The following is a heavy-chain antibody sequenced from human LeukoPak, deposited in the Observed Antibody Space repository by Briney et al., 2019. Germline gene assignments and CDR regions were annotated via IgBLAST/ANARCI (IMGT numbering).Heavy chain of an antibody. CDR3: ANPATLNSRYYYYYMDV. CDR2: IKQDGSEK. J-gene: IGHJ6*03. V-gene: IGHV3-7*01. Sequence: QSGGSLRLSCAASGFTFSSYWMSWVRQAPGKGLEWVANIKQDGSEKYYVDSVKGRFTISRDNAKNSLYLQMNSLRAEDTAVYYCANPATLNSRYYYYYMDVWGKGTTVTVSS. CDR1: GFTFSSYW. D-gene: IGHD2-21*01.